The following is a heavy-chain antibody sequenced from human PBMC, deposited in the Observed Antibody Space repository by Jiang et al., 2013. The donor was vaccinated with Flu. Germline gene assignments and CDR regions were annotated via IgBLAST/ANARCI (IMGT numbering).Heavy chain of an antibody. V-gene: IGHV3-15*07. Sequence: VQLVESGGGLVKPGGSLRLSCAASGFTFSNAWMNWVRQAPGKGLEWVGRIKTKTDGGTTDYGAPVKGRFTISRDDSKNTLYLQMNSLKTEDTAVYYCTTFLSCSSTSCYRVAYFDLWGRGTLVTVSS. CDR1: GFTFSNAW. D-gene: IGHD2-2*02. CDR2: IKTKTDGGTT. J-gene: IGHJ2*01. CDR3: TTFLSCSSTSCYRVAYFDL.